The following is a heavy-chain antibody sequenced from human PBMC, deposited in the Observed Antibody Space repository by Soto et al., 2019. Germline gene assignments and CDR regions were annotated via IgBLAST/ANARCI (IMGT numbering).Heavy chain of an antibody. V-gene: IGHV1-18*01. CDR1: GYTFTSYG. Sequence: ASVKVSCKASGYTFTSYGISWVRQAPGQGLEWMGWISAYNGNTNYAQKLQGRVTMTTDTSTSTAYMELRSLRSDDTAVYYCAREWYDILTGYPAGPYGMDVWGQGTTVTVS. J-gene: IGHJ6*02. CDR3: AREWYDILTGYPAGPYGMDV. D-gene: IGHD3-9*01. CDR2: ISAYNGNT.